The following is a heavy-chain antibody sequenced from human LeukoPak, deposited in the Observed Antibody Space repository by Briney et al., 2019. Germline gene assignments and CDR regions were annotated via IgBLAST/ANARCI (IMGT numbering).Heavy chain of an antibody. J-gene: IGHJ6*02. CDR1: GFTFSSYS. CDR2: ISSSSRTI. V-gene: IGHV3-48*01. D-gene: IGHD2-15*01. CDR3: SKCIVPGDYYYGMGV. Sequence: GGSLRLSCVASGFTFSSYSMNWVRQAPGKGLEWISYISSSSRTIYYADSVKGRFVVSRDNAKNSLFLQMNSLRGEETAVYYCSKCIVPGDYYYGMGVWGQGTTVSFAS.